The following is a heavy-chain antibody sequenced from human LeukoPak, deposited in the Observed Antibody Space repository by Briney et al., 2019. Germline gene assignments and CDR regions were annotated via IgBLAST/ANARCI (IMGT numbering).Heavy chain of an antibody. CDR3: ARGSGIHAWNLQH. V-gene: IGHV4-59*01. J-gene: IGHJ1*01. CDR1: DDSISDYY. Sequence: PSETLSLTCSVSDDSISDYYWCWIRQPPGRGLEWIGYTRYGGTTSQNPSLKSRVTMSVDTSKNRLSPRLTSVTAADTAVYYCARGSGIHAWNLQHWGQGILVTVSS. CDR2: TRYGGTT. D-gene: IGHD1-1*01.